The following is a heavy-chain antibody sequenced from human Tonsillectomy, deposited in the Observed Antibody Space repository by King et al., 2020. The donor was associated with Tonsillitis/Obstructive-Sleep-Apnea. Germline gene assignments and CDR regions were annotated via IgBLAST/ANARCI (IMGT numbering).Heavy chain of an antibody. CDR3: ARGVYGDYDNWFDP. V-gene: IGHV4-59*01. CDR1: GVSISSYF. Sequence: MQLQESGPGLMKPSETLSLTCTVSGVSISSYFCSWIRQPPGKGLEWIVYSYYSGRTNYNPSLKSRATISVDTSKNQISLKLSSGTAADTAVYYCARGVYGDYDNWFDPWGQGTLVTVSS. D-gene: IGHD4-17*01. CDR2: SYYSGRT. J-gene: IGHJ5*02.